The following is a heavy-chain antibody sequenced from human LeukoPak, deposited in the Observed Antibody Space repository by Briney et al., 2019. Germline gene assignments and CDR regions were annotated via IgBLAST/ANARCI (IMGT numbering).Heavy chain of an antibody. D-gene: IGHD4-23*01. V-gene: IGHV1-69*13. CDR1: GYTFTNYY. Sequence: SVKVSCKASGYTFTNYYIHWVRQAPGQGLEWMGGIIPIFGTANYAQKFQGRVTITADESTSTAYMELSSLRSEDTAVYYCARGDYGGNSGDYWGQGTLVTVSS. CDR3: ARGDYGGNSGDY. CDR2: IIPIFGTA. J-gene: IGHJ4*02.